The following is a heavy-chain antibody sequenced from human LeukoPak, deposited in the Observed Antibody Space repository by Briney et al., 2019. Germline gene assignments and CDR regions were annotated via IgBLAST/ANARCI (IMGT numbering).Heavy chain of an antibody. CDR3: ARGPGYYDSSGYHDY. D-gene: IGHD3-22*01. CDR1: GFTFSSYA. CDR2: ISSNGGST. V-gene: IGHV3-64*01. Sequence: GGSLRLSCAASGFTFSSYAMHWVRQAPGKGLEYVSAISSNGGSTYYANSVKGRFTISRDNSKNTLYLQMGSLRAEDMAVYYCARGPGYYDSSGYHDYWGREPWSPSPQ. J-gene: IGHJ4*02.